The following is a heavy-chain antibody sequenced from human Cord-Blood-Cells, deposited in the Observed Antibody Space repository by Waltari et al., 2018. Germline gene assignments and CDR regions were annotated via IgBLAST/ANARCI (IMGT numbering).Heavy chain of an antibody. CDR3: ARDMQQLVRGAFDI. CDR2: IYSGGST. J-gene: IGHJ3*02. Sequence: EVQLVETGGGLIQPGGSLRLPCAASGFTVSSNHMSWARQAPGKGLEWVSVIYSGGSTYYADSVKGRFTISRDNSKNTLYLQMNSLRAEDTAVYYCARDMQQLVRGAFDIWGQGTMVTVSS. D-gene: IGHD6-6*01. V-gene: IGHV3-53*02. CDR1: GFTVSSNH.